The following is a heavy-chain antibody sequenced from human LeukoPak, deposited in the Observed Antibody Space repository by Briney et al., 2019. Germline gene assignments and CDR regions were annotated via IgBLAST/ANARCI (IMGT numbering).Heavy chain of an antibody. V-gene: IGHV4-4*07. CDR2: IYTSGST. Sequence: SETLSLTCTVSGGSISSYYWSWIRQPAGKGLEWIGRIYTSGSTNYNPSLKSRVTMSVDTSKNQFSLKLSSVTAADTAVYFCASPRGDDSGGYYTWYFHHWGQGILVTVSS. D-gene: IGHD3-22*01. CDR1: GGSISSYY. J-gene: IGHJ1*01. CDR3: ASPRGDDSGGYYTWYFHH.